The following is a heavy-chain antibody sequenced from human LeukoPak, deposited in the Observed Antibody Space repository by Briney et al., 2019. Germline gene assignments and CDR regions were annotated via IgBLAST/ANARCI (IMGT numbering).Heavy chain of an antibody. J-gene: IGHJ4*02. CDR2: ISYDGSNK. V-gene: IGHV3-30-3*01. D-gene: IGHD3-22*01. CDR3: ARDLSYYYDNAYYLMAY. CDR1: GFTFSSYA. Sequence: GGSLRLSCAASGFTFSSYAMHWIRQAPGKWLEWVAVISYDGSNKYYADSVKGRFTISRDNSKNTLYLQMNSLRAEDTAVHYCARDLSYYYDNAYYLMAYWGQGTLVTVSS.